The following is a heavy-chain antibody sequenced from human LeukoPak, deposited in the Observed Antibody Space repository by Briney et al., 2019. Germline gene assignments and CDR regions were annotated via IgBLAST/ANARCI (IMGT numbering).Heavy chain of an antibody. D-gene: IGHD3-10*01. V-gene: IGHV4-39*07. CDR1: GGSISSSSYY. Sequence: SETLSLTCTVSGGSISSSSYYWGWIRQPPGKGLEWIGSIYYSGSTYYNPSLKSRVTISVGTSKNQFSLKLSSVTAADTAVYYCARDSGRRAYYFDYWGQGTLVTVSS. J-gene: IGHJ4*02. CDR3: ARDSGRRAYYFDY. CDR2: IYYSGST.